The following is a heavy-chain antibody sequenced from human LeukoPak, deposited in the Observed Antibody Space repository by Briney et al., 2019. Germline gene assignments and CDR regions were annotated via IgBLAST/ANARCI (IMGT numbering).Heavy chain of an antibody. J-gene: IGHJ6*02. Sequence: ASVKVSCKASGYTFTSYDINWVRQATGQGLEWMGWMNPNSGNTGHAQKFQGRVTMTRNTSISTAYMELSSLRSGDTAVYYCARGGDGGYFDWFLSFYGMDVWGQGTTVTVSS. D-gene: IGHD3-9*01. CDR1: GYTFTSYD. CDR3: ARGGDGGYFDWFLSFYGMDV. CDR2: MNPNSGNT. V-gene: IGHV1-8*01.